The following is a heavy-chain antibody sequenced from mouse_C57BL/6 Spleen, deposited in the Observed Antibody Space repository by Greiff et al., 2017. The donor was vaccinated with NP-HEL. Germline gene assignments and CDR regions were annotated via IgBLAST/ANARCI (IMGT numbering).Heavy chain of an antibody. J-gene: IGHJ2*01. D-gene: IGHD1-1*01. CDR2: IDPANGDT. CDR3: TTGSSYVGDY. Sequence: EVQLQQSGAELVRPGASVKLSCTASGFNIKDDYMHWVKQRPEQGLEWIGWIDPANGDTEYASKFQGKAPITADTSSNTAYLQLSSLTSEDTAVYYCTTGSSYVGDYWGQGTTLTVSS. V-gene: IGHV14-4*01. CDR1: GFNIKDDY.